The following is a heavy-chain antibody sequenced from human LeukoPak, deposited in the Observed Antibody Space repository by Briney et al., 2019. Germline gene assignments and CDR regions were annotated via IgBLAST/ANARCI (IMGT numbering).Heavy chain of an antibody. J-gene: IGHJ4*02. CDR2: ISSSGGST. CDR1: GFTFSSYA. CDR3: AKDHGITGTTGIDY. V-gene: IGHV3-23*01. Sequence: HPGGSLRLSCAASGFTFSSYAMSWVRQAPGKGLEWVSAISSSGGSTYYADSVKGRFTISRDNSKNTLYLQMNSLRAEDTAVYYCAKDHGITGTTGIDYWGQGTLVTVSS. D-gene: IGHD1-7*01.